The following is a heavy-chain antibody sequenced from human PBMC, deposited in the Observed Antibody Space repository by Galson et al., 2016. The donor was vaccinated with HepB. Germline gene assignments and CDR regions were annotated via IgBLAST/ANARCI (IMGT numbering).Heavy chain of an antibody. D-gene: IGHD3-22*01. Sequence: SLRLSCAASGFTFSLYSMNWVRQAPGKGLEWVSSISSYSTYIYYEDSVKGRFTISRDKAKNSLYLHMKSLRAENTAVYYCASAPQSWSYDSTGQYEFDYWGQGTTVTVSS. CDR3: ASAPQSWSYDSTGQYEFDY. CDR2: ISSYSTYI. V-gene: IGHV3-21*01. CDR1: GFTFSLYS. J-gene: IGHJ4*02.